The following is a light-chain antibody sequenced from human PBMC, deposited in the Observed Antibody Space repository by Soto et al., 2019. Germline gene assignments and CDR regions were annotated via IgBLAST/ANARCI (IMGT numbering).Light chain of an antibody. V-gene: IGLV2-11*01. CDR1: SSDVGGYNY. CDR2: DVS. CDR3: CSYAGSFVYV. Sequence: QSVLTQPRSVSGSPGQSVTISCTGTSSDVGGYNYVSWYQQHPGKAPKLMTYDVSKRPSGVPDRFSGSKSGNTASLTISGLQAEDEADYYCCSYAGSFVYVFGTGTKGTVL. J-gene: IGLJ1*01.